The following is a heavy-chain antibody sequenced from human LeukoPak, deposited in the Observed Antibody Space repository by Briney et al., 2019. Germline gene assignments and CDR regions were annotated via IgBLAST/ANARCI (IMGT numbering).Heavy chain of an antibody. Sequence: PGGSLRLSCAASGFTFSTYSMNWVRQAPGKGLEWVGLIRSKSYGGTTEYAASVKGRFTISRDDSKSIAYLQMNSLKTEDTAVYYCTRGGVLEIDYWGQGTLVTVSS. D-gene: IGHD3-3*01. J-gene: IGHJ4*02. CDR3: TRGGVLEIDY. V-gene: IGHV3-49*04. CDR2: IRSKSYGGTT. CDR1: GFTFSTYS.